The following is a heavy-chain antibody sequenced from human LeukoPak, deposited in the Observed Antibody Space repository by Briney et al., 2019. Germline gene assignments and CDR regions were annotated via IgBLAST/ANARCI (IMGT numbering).Heavy chain of an antibody. CDR2: ISSSSSYI. V-gene: IGHV3-21*01. D-gene: IGHD4-17*01. J-gene: IGHJ4*02. Sequence: PGGSLRLTCAASGFTFSSYSMNWVRQAPGKGLEWVSSISSSSSYIYYADSVKGRFTISRDNAKNSLYLQMNSLRAADTAVYYCARGGNYDYGDYDVDYWGQGTLVTVSS. CDR1: GFTFSSYS. CDR3: ARGGNYDYGDYDVDY.